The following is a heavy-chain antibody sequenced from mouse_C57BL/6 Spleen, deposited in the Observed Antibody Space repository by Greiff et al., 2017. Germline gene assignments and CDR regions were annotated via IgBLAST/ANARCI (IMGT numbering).Heavy chain of an antibody. CDR2: INPSTGGT. D-gene: IGHD1-1*01. Sequence: EVQLQQSGPELVKPGASVKISCKASGYSFTGYYMNWVKQSPEKSLEWIGEINPSTGGTTYNQKFKAKATLTVGKSSSTAYMQLKCLTSEDSAVYDCATYGSSYLYAMDYWGQGTSVTVSS. V-gene: IGHV1-42*01. CDR3: ATYGSSYLYAMDY. J-gene: IGHJ4*01. CDR1: GYSFTGYY.